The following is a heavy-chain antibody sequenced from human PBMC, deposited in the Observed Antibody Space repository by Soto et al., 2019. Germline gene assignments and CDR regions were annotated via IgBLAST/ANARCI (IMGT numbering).Heavy chain of an antibody. J-gene: IGHJ4*02. CDR1: GIDFSNYA. D-gene: IGHD6-19*01. CDR3: AKDGNWLDVYFDV. CDR2: ISASGRST. V-gene: IGHV3-23*01. Sequence: GGSLRLSCVASGIDFSNYAMSWVRQAPGKGLEWVSIISASGRSTYHADSVKGRFTISRDNSKNTLYLHMTNLRADDTAVYYCAKDGNWLDVYFDVWGQGTPVTVSS.